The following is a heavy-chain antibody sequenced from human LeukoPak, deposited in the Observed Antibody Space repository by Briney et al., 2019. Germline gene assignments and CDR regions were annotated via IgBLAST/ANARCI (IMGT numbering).Heavy chain of an antibody. CDR3: ARGEISDAFDI. V-gene: IGHV1-46*01. J-gene: IGHJ3*02. CDR1: GYTFTSYY. D-gene: IGHD3-16*01. CDR2: INPSGGST. Sequence: ASVKVSCKASGYTFTSYYMHWVRQAPGQGLEWMGIINPSGGSTSYAQKFQGRVTMTRDTSISTAYMELSRLRSDDTAVYYCARGEISDAFDIWGQGTMVTVSS.